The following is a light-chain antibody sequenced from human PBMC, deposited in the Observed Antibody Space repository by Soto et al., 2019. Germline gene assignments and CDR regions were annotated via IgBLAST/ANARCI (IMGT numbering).Light chain of an antibody. J-gene: IGLJ2*01. CDR3: SSYTSSSTPI. V-gene: IGLV2-14*01. Sequence: QSALTQPASVSGSPGQSITISCTGTSSDVAGYNYVSWYQQHLGKAPKLMIYDVSNRPSGVSNRFSGSKSGNTASLTISGLQAEDEADYYCSSYTSSSTPIFGGGTKVTVL. CDR1: SSDVAGYNY. CDR2: DVS.